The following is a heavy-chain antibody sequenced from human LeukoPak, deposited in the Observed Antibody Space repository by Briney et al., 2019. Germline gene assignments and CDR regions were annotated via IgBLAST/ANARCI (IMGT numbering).Heavy chain of an antibody. J-gene: IGHJ4*02. CDR3: ARGRGSSWLYYFDY. D-gene: IGHD6-13*01. CDR2: INHSGST. V-gene: IGHV4-34*01. Sequence: SETLSLTCAVYGGSFSGYYWSWIRQPPGKGLEWIGEINHSGSTNYNPSLKSRVTISVDTSKNQFSLKLSSLTAADTAVYYCARGRGSSWLYYFDYWGQGTLVTVSS. CDR1: GGSFSGYY.